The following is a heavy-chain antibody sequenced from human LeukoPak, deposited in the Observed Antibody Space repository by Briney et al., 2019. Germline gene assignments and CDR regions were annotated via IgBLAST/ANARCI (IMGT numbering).Heavy chain of an antibody. J-gene: IGHJ4*02. CDR2: ISAYNGNT. CDR1: GYTFTSYG. Sequence: GASVKVSCKASGYTFTSYGISWVRQAPGQGLEWMGWISAYNGNTNYAQKLQGRATMTTDTSTSTAYMELRSLRSDDTAVYYCARGTPDYDFWSGYYWRYYFDYWGQGTLVTVSS. V-gene: IGHV1-18*01. D-gene: IGHD3-3*01. CDR3: ARGTPDYDFWSGYYWRYYFDY.